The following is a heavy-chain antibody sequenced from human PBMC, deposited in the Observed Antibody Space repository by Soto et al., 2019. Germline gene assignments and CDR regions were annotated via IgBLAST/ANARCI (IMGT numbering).Heavy chain of an antibody. Sequence: AASVKVSCKASGYTFTSYGISWVRQAPGQGLEWMGWISAYNGNTNYAQKLQGRVTMTTDTSTSTAYMELRSLRSDDTAVNYCARARRDLHTCLYYGLDVWGQGTTVTVSS. D-gene: IGHD2-2*02. J-gene: IGHJ6*02. CDR3: ARARRDLHTCLYYGLDV. V-gene: IGHV1-18*01. CDR1: GYTFTSYG. CDR2: ISAYNGNT.